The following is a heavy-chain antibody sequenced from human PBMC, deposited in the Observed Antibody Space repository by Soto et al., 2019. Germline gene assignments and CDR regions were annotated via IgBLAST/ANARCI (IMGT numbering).Heavy chain of an antibody. D-gene: IGHD3-22*01. J-gene: IGHJ4*02. CDR2: IYYSGST. Sequence: PSETLSLTCAVYGGSFSGYYWSWIRQPPGKGLEWIGYIYYSGSTNYNPSLKSRVTISVDTSKNQFSLKLSSVTAADTAVYYCARDLRDSSGLDYRGQGTRVTVS. CDR3: ARDLRDSSGLDY. V-gene: IGHV4-59*01. CDR1: GGSFSGYY.